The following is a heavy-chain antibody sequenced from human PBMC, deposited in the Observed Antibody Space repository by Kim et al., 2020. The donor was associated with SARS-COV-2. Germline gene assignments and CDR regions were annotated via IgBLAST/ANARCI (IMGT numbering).Heavy chain of an antibody. D-gene: IGHD3-10*01. Sequence: GGSLRLSCATSGFTFSNYAMSWVRQAPGKGLQWVSGISGSGGSTYYADSVKGRFTISRDNSKNTLYLQMNSLRAEDTAVYYCVGRNYYTSGSFYWYYFD. CDR3: VGRNYYTSGSFYWYYFD. CDR1: GFTFSNYA. CDR2: ISGSGGST. V-gene: IGHV3-23*01. J-gene: IGHJ4*01.